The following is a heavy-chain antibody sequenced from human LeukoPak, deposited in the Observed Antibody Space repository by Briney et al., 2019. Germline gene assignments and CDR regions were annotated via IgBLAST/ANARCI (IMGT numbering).Heavy chain of an antibody. CDR1: GYIFTSYW. V-gene: IGHV5-51*01. Sequence: GESLKISCKGSGYIFTSYWIGWVRQMPGKGLEWMGMIYPGDSDTRYSPSFQGQVTISADKSITTAYLQWSSLQASDTAMYYCARQRFTMRAYAGNWFDPWGQGTLVTVSS. D-gene: IGHD3-10*01. CDR3: ARQRFTMRAYAGNWFDP. J-gene: IGHJ5*02. CDR2: IYPGDSDT.